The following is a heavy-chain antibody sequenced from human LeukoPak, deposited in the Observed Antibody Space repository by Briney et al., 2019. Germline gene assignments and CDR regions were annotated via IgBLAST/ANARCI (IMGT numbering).Heavy chain of an antibody. CDR1: GFTFRGYG. CDR2: IRYDGSNK. CDR3: AKSTRAVMAMMDV. Sequence: PGGSLTLSCAASGFTFRGYGMHWVRQAPGKGLEWVAFIRYDGSNKYYADSVKRRFTISRDNSKNTLYLQMNSLRAEDTAVYYCAKSTRAVMAMMDVWGKGTTVTVSS. D-gene: IGHD3-16*01. J-gene: IGHJ6*04. V-gene: IGHV3-30*02.